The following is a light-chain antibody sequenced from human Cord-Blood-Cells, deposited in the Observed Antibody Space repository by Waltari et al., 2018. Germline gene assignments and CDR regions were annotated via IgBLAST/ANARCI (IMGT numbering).Light chain of an antibody. CDR2: KNS. Sequence: SYELTQPPSVSVSPGQTARITCSGDALPKQYAYWYQQKPGQARVLVIYKNSASPSGIPQRFSGSSSGTTVPLTISGVQAEDEADYYCQSADSSGTRVFGGGTKLTVL. CDR3: QSADSSGTRV. J-gene: IGLJ3*02. CDR1: ALPKQY. V-gene: IGLV3-25*03.